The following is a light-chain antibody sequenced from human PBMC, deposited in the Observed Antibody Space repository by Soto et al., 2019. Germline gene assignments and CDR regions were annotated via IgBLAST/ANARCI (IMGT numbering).Light chain of an antibody. CDR3: QSYDSSLSGSEV. J-gene: IGLJ2*01. V-gene: IGLV1-40*01. CDR2: GNS. CDR1: SSNIGAGYD. Sequence: QSVLTQPPSVSGAPGQSVTISCTGSSSNIGAGYDVHWYQQLPGTAPKLLIYGNSNRPSGVPDRFSGSKSGTSASLAITGLQAEDEADYYCQSYDSSLSGSEVFGGGTKLIGL.